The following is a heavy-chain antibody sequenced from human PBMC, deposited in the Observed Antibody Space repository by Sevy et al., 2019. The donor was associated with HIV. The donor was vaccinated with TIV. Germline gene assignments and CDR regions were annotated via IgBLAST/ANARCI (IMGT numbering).Heavy chain of an antibody. CDR2: ISSSSSYI. V-gene: IGHV3-21*01. D-gene: IGHD4-17*01. J-gene: IGHJ4*02. Sequence: GGSLRLSCAASGFTFSSYSMNWVRQAPGNGLEWVSSISSSSSYIYYADSVKGRFTISRDNAKNSLYLQMNSLRAEDTAVYYCARDRRYGDYAVYWGQGTVVTVSS. CDR3: ARDRRYGDYAVY. CDR1: GFTFSSYS.